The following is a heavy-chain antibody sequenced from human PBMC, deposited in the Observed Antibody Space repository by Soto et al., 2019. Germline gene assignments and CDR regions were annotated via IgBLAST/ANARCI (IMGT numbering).Heavy chain of an antibody. V-gene: IGHV3-23*01. Sequence: GGSLRLSCAASGFTFSSYAMSWVRQAPGTGLEWVSAISGSGGSTYYADSVKGRFTISRDNSKNTLFLQMNSLRAEDTAVYYCAKGDSSSWTYFYYYYIDVWGKGTTVTVSS. CDR1: GFTFSSYA. J-gene: IGHJ6*03. D-gene: IGHD6-13*01. CDR3: AKGDSSSWTYFYYYYIDV. CDR2: ISGSGGST.